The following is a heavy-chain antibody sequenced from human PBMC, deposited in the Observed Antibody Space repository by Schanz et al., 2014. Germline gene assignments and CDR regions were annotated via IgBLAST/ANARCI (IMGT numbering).Heavy chain of an antibody. CDR3: ARGIDGYSANNDFDY. CDR1: GYTFSSHG. D-gene: IGHD4-4*01. J-gene: IGHJ4*02. Sequence: QVQLVQSGAEVKKPGASVKVSCKASGYTFSSHGIHWLRQAPGQRLEWMGWINTGIGNRNDSKNNQCTVTITRDTSASRAYMELSSLRSEDTPGYACARGIDGYSANNDFDYWGQGTLVTVSS. V-gene: IGHV1-3*04. CDR2: INTGIGNR.